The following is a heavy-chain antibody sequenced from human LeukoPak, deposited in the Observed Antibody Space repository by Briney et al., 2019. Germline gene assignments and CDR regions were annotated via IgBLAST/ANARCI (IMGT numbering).Heavy chain of an antibody. D-gene: IGHD6-13*01. CDR2: ISYDGSNK. Sequence: GGSLRLSCAASGFTFSSYGMHWVRQAPGKGLEWVAVISYDGSNKYYADSVKGRFTISRDNSKNTLYLQMDSLRAEDTAVYYCAKESYSTSWQLDSWGQGTLVTVSS. V-gene: IGHV3-30*18. J-gene: IGHJ4*02. CDR1: GFTFSSYG. CDR3: AKESYSTSWQLDS.